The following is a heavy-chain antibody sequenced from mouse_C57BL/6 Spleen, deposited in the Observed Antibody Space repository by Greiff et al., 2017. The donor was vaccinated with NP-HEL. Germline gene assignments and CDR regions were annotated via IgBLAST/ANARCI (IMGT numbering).Heavy chain of an antibody. Sequence: QVQLQQPGAELVRPGTSVKLSCKASGYTFPSYWMHWVKQRPGQGLEWIGVIDPSDSYTNYNQKFKGKATLTVDTSSSTAYMQLSSLTSEDSAVYYCARSGYNWYFDVWGTGTTVTVSS. CDR2: IDPSDSYT. V-gene: IGHV1-59*01. CDR1: GYTFPSYW. J-gene: IGHJ1*03. D-gene: IGHD3-1*01. CDR3: ARSGYNWYFDV.